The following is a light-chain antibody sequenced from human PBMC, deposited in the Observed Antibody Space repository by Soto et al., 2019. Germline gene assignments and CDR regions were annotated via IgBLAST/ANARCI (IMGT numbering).Light chain of an antibody. J-gene: IGLJ2*01. CDR2: GST. Sequence: QSVLTQPPSVSGAPGQRVTISCTGSSSNIGAGHVVHWYQQFPGRAPNLLIYGSTNRPSGVPDRFSGSKSGTSASLAITGLLAEDEADYYCQSYDNGLSASVFGGGTKVTVL. CDR1: SSNIGAGHV. V-gene: IGLV1-40*01. CDR3: QSYDNGLSASV.